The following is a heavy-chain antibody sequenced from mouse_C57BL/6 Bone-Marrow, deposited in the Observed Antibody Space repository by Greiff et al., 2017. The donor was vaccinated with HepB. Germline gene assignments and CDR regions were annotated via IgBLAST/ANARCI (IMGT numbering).Heavy chain of an antibody. CDR2: IRSKSNNYAT. J-gene: IGHJ3*01. CDR1: GFSFNTYA. CDR3: VRHGSSPPWFAY. Sequence: EVHLVESGGGLVQPKGSLKLSCAASGFSFNTYAMNWVRQAPGKGLEWVARIRSKSNNYATYYADSVKDRFTISRDDSESMLYLQMNNLKTEDTAMYYCVRHGSSPPWFAYWGQGTLVTVSA. D-gene: IGHD1-1*01. V-gene: IGHV10-1*01.